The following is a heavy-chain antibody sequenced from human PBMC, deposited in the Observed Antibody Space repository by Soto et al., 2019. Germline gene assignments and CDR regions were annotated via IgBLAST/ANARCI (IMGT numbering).Heavy chain of an antibody. V-gene: IGHV4-34*01. CDR2: INHSGST. J-gene: IGHJ4*02. Sequence: PSETLSLTCAVYGGSFSCYYWSWIRQPPGKGLEWIGEINHSGSTNYNPSLKSRVTISVDTSKNQFSLKLSSVTAADTAVYYCAXGSSAPFPIPKRYYFDYWGQGTLVTVSS. CDR3: AXGSSAPFPIPKRYYFDY. D-gene: IGHD2-21*01. CDR1: GGSFSCYY.